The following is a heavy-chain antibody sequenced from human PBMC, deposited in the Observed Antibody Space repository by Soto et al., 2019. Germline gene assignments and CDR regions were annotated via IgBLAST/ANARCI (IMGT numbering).Heavy chain of an antibody. CDR2: ISPMFGAA. Sequence: QVQLVQSGAEMKKPGSSVKVSCQSSGGTFNTYAMNWVRQAPGQGPEWMGDISPMFGAANYAPKFQGRVTITADESTGTSYMQLSSLTSEDTALYFCAREVQVHTPACGSWGKGTLVTVSS. CDR1: GGTFNTYA. D-gene: IGHD2-21*01. CDR3: AREVQVHTPACGS. J-gene: IGHJ5*02. V-gene: IGHV1-69*19.